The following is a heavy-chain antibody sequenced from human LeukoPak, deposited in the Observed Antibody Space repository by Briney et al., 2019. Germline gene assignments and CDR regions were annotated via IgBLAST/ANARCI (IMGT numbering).Heavy chain of an antibody. J-gene: IGHJ4*02. V-gene: IGHV4-39*01. D-gene: IGHD6-19*01. CDR1: GGSISSSSYY. Sequence: ESSETLSLTRTVSGGSISSSSYYWGWIRQPPGKGLEWIGSIYYSGSTYYNPSLKSRVTISVDTSKNQFSLKLSSVTAADTAVYYCARHSSGQGYFDYWGQGTLVTVSS. CDR2: IYYSGST. CDR3: ARHSSGQGYFDY.